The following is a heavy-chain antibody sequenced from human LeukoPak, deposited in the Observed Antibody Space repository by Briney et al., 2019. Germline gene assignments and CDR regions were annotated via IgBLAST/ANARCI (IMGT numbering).Heavy chain of an antibody. CDR2: IYYSGST. CDR3: ASLRGYIDGYYFDY. J-gene: IGHJ4*02. V-gene: IGHV4-59*01. D-gene: IGHD5-18*01. Sequence: SETLSLTCTVSGGPISSYYWSWIRQPPGEGLEWIGYIYYSGSTNYNPSLKSRVTISVDTSKNQFSLKLSSVTAADTAVYYCASLRGYIDGYYFDYWGQGTLVTVSS. CDR1: GGPISSYY.